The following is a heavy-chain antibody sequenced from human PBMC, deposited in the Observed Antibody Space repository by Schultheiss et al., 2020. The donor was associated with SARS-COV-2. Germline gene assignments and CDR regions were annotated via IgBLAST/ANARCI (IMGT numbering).Heavy chain of an antibody. CDR1: GFTFSSYV. CDR2: ISSSGSTI. V-gene: IGHV3-48*03. CDR3: ARAGPFYPLDGYNFDY. Sequence: GGSLRLSCAASGFTFSSYVMNWVRQAPGKGLEWVSYISSSGSTIYYADSVKGRFTISRDNAKNSLYLQMNSLRAEDTAVYYCARAGPFYPLDGYNFDYWGQGTLVTVSS. D-gene: IGHD5-24*01. J-gene: IGHJ4*02.